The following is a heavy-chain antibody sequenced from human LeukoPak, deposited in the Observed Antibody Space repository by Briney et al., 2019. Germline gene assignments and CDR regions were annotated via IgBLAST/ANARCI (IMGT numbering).Heavy chain of an antibody. CDR3: ARESPIATRIFDY. D-gene: IGHD6-6*01. CDR2: ISVSGAYL. Sequence: GGSLRLSCAASGFTFSDYYMTWVRQAPGKGLEWVSSISVSGAYLNYADSVKGRFTVSRDSAKNSLYLHMNSLRAEDTAVYYCARESPIATRIFDYWGQGALVTVSS. CDR1: GFTFSDYY. V-gene: IGHV3-11*06. J-gene: IGHJ4*02.